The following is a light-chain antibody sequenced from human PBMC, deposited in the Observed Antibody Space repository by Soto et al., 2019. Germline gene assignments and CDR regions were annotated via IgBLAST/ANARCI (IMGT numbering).Light chain of an antibody. Sequence: EIVLTQSRGILSLSPGDRATLSCRASQSVPKNYLAWYQQKPGQPPSLLIHDASSRATGIPDRFSGSGSGTDITLTISRLEPEDFAVYYCQQSSTSPLTFGGGTKVEIK. V-gene: IGKV3-20*01. CDR2: DAS. CDR1: QSVPKNY. J-gene: IGKJ4*01. CDR3: QQSSTSPLT.